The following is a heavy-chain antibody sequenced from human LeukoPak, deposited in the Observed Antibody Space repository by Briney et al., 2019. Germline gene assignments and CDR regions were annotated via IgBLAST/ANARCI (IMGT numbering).Heavy chain of an antibody. CDR3: APGLTVTNPS. V-gene: IGHV3-30*02. CDR1: GFTFSSYG. Sequence: PGGSLRLSCAASGFTFSSYGMHWVRQAPGKGLEWVAFIRYDGSNKYYADSVKGRFTISRDNSKNTLYLQMNSLRAEDTAVYYCAPGLTVTNPSWGQGTLVTVSS. J-gene: IGHJ5*02. CDR2: IRYDGSNK. D-gene: IGHD4-17*01.